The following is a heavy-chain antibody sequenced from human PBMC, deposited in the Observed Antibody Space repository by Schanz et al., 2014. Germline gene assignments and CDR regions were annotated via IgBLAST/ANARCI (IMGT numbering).Heavy chain of an antibody. V-gene: IGHV3-53*01. J-gene: IGHJ4*02. CDR3: ARPFLGYYGDLAY. CDR1: GFSVSTNY. Sequence: EVQLVESGGGLIQPGGSLRLSCAVSGFSVSTNYMSWVRQAPGKGLEWVSSIYINSGSTNYADSVKGRFTISRDNYKNTLYLQMNSLSAEDTAVYFCARPFLGYYGDLAYWGQGTLLTVSS. D-gene: IGHD4-17*01. CDR2: IYINSGST.